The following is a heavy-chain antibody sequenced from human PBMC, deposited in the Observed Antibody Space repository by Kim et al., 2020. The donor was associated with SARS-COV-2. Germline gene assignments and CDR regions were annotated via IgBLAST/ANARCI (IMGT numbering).Heavy chain of an antibody. J-gene: IGHJ4*02. Sequence: KYSQKFQGRVNITRDTSASTAYMELSSLRSEDTAVYYCARGGGGAVAGIDWGQGTLVTVSS. CDR3: ARGGGGAVAGID. D-gene: IGHD6-19*01. V-gene: IGHV1-3*01.